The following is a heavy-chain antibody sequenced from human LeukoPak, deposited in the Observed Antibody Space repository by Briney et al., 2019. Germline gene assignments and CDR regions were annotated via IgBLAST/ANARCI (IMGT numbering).Heavy chain of an antibody. CDR3: TTDPGGGLRGY. V-gene: IGHV3-15*01. CDR2: IKSKTDGGTT. Sequence: GGSLRLSCAVSGFTFSNAWMNWVRQAPGKGLEWVGHIKSKTDGGTTDYAAPVKGRFTISRDDSKNTLYLQMNSLKTEDTAVYYCTTDPGGGLRGYWGQGTLSPSPQ. D-gene: IGHD3-16*01. J-gene: IGHJ4*02. CDR1: GFTFSNAW.